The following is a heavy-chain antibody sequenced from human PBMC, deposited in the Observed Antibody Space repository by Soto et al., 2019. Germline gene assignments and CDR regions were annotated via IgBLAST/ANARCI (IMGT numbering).Heavy chain of an antibody. J-gene: IGHJ6*02. CDR3: ARSEVGCSGGSCYSAKYYGMDV. D-gene: IGHD2-15*01. Sequence: SETLSLTCTVSGGSISSYYWSWIRQPAGKGLEWIGRIYTSGSTNYNPSLKSRVTMSVDTSKNQFSLKLSSVTAADTAVYYCARSEVGCSGGSCYSAKYYGMDVWGQGTTVTGSS. V-gene: IGHV4-4*07. CDR2: IYTSGST. CDR1: GGSISSYY.